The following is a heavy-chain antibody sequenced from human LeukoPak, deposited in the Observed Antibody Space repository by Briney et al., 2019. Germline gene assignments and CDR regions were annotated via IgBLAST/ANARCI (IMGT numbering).Heavy chain of an antibody. J-gene: IGHJ3*01. Sequence: GRSLRLSCAASGFTFSSYGMHWVRQAPGKGLEWVSAISGSASTTYYADSVKGRFTISRDNSKNTVFLQMNSLRAEDTALYYCAKEVRMSSVWGQGTMVTVSS. D-gene: IGHD2-2*01. V-gene: IGHV3-23*01. CDR3: AKEVRMSSV. CDR1: GFTFSSYG. CDR2: ISGSASTT.